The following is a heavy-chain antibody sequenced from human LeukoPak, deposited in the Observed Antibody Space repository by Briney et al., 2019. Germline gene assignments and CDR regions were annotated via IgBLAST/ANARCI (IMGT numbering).Heavy chain of an antibody. CDR2: ISAYNGNT. D-gene: IGHD6-13*01. CDR1: GYTFTSYG. V-gene: IGHV1-18*01. J-gene: IGHJ6*03. CDR3: ARAIGSSWYVGTYYYYYYMDV. Sequence: ASVKVSCKASGYTFTSYGISWVRQAPGQGLEWMGWISAYNGNTNYAQKLQGRVTMTTDTSTSTAYMELRSLRSDDTAVYYCARAIGSSWYVGTYYYYYYMDVWGKGTTVTVSS.